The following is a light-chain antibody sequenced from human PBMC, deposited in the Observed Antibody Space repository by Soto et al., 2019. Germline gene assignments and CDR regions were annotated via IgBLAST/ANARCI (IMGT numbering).Light chain of an antibody. Sequence: QSALTQPRSVSGSPGQSVTISCTGTSSDVGDYNFVSWYQQHPGKAPKLMIYYVSERPSGVPDRFSGSKSGSTASLTISGLQAEDEADYYCCSYAGTYTWVFGGGTKLTVL. J-gene: IGLJ3*02. V-gene: IGLV2-11*01. CDR2: YVS. CDR3: CSYAGTYTWV. CDR1: SSDVGDYNF.